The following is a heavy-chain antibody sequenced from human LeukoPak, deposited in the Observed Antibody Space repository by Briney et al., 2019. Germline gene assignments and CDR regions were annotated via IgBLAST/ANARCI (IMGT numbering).Heavy chain of an antibody. CDR3: ARDLKGIVVVPAAMGHWFDP. CDR2: INPNSGGT. CDR1: GYTFTGDY. V-gene: IGHV1-2*02. J-gene: IGHJ5*02. D-gene: IGHD2-2*01. Sequence: ASVKVSCKASGYTFTGDYMHWVRQAPGQGLEWMGWINPNSGGTNYAQKFQGRVTMTRDTSISTAYMELSRLRSDDTAVYYCARDLKGIVVVPAAMGHWFDPWGQGTLVTVSS.